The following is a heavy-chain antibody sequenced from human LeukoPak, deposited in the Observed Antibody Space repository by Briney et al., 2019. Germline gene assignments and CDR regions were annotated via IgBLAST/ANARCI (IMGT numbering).Heavy chain of an antibody. J-gene: IGHJ4*02. V-gene: IGHV3-48*03. D-gene: IGHD1-26*01. CDR3: ARDLPTGTYRAYFDD. CDR1: GFIFSNYE. CDR2: ISSTGDDI. Sequence: PGDPLRLSCAGSGFIFSNYEMNWVRPATGKGLEWVSYISSTGDDIYYADSVKGRFTISRDNAEKSVYLQMNSLRAEDTAGYYCARDLPTGTYRAYFDDWGQGTLVTVSS.